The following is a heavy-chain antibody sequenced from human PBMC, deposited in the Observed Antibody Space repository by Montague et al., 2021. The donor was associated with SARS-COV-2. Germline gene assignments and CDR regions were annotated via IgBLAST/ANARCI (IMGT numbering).Heavy chain of an antibody. CDR3: AGTSTYSSGWGINYYYYGMDV. CDR2: IYYSGST. CDR1: GGSISSYY. D-gene: IGHD6-19*01. J-gene: IGHJ6*02. V-gene: IGHV4-59*01. Sequence: SETLSLTCTVSGGSISSYYWSWIRQPPGKGLEWIGYIYYSGSTNXXPSPKSRVTISVDTSKNQFSLKLSSVTAADTAVYYCAGTSTYSSGWGINYYYYGMDVWGQGTTVTVSS.